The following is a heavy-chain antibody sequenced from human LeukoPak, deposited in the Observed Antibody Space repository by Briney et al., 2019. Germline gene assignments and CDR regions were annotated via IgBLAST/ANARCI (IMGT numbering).Heavy chain of an antibody. Sequence: GGSLRLSCAASGFTFDDYTMHWVRQAPGKGLEGVSLISWDGGSTYYADSVKGRFTISRDNSKNSLYLQMNSLRTEDTALYYCAKKAYSYGHWPLWFDLWGQGTLVTVSS. V-gene: IGHV3-43*01. D-gene: IGHD5-18*01. J-gene: IGHJ5*02. CDR1: GFTFDDYT. CDR3: AKKAYSYGHWPLWFDL. CDR2: ISWDGGST.